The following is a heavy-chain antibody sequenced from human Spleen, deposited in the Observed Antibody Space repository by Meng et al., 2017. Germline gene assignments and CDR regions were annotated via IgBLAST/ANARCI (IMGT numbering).Heavy chain of an antibody. CDR1: GDSISTTTYY. J-gene: IGHJ4*02. Sequence: QMQLQESGPGLLKPSEPLSLTCMGSGDSISTTTYYWGWIRQPPGQRLEWIGSMFSTGSIYYNPSLQSRVTLPVHTSKNQFSLKLSSVTVADTAVYYCARVWARDGYNRYYFDYWGQGTLVTVSS. CDR2: MFSTGSI. V-gene: IGHV4-39*07. CDR3: ARVWARDGYNRYYFDY. D-gene: IGHD5-24*01.